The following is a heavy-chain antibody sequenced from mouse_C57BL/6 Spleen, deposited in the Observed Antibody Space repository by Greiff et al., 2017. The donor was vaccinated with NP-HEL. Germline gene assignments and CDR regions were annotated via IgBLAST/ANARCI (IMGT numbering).Heavy chain of an antibody. D-gene: IGHD2-1*01. CDR3: AGWYYGNSWYFDV. V-gene: IGHV1-39*01. CDR1: GYSFTDYN. CDR2: INPNYGTT. Sequence: EVQLQQSGPELVKPGASVKISCKASGYSFTDYNMNWVKQSNGKSLEWIGVINPNYGTTSYNQKFKGKATLTVDQSSSTAYMHLNSLTSEDSAVYYCAGWYYGNSWYFDVWGTGTTVTVSS. J-gene: IGHJ1*03.